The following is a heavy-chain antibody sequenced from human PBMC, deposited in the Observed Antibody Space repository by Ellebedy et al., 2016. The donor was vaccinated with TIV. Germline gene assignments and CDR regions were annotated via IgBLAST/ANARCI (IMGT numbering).Heavy chain of an antibody. CDR3: ARGAGSDH. CDR1: GFIFGGYW. V-gene: IGHV3-74*01. J-gene: IGHJ4*02. D-gene: IGHD6-19*01. Sequence: PGGSLRLSCAASGFIFGGYWMHWVRQAPGKGLVWVSRINTDGSSTNYADSVKGRFTISRDNAKNTLYLQMNSLRAEDTAVYHCARGAGSDHWGQGTLVTVSS. CDR2: INTDGSST.